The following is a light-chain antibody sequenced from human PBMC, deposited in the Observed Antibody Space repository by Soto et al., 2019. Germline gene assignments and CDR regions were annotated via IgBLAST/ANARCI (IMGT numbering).Light chain of an antibody. V-gene: IGKV1-13*02. CDR3: QQFNSFPFT. CDR2: DAS. J-gene: IGKJ5*01. CDR1: QGISSA. Sequence: AIQLTQSPSSLSASVGDRVTITCRASQGISSAFAWYQQKLGKAPKFLIYDASSLESGVPSRFSGSGSGTDFSLTISSLQPADFAPYYCQQFNSFPFTFGQGTRLEIK.